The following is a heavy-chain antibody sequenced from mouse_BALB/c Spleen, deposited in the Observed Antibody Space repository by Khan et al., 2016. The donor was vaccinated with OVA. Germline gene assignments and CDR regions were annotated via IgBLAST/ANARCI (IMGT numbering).Heavy chain of an antibody. J-gene: IGHJ4*01. Sequence: QVQLKQSGPELVKPGALVKISCKASDYTFTAYDINWVKQRPGQGLEWIGWIYPGDGSTEYNENFKGKATLTADTSSNTAYMQLSSLTSEKSAVYFCAREGLRGVGMDYWGQGTSVSVSS. CDR3: AREGLRGVGMDY. V-gene: IGHV1S56*01. CDR1: DYTFTAYD. CDR2: IYPGDGST. D-gene: IGHD1-1*01.